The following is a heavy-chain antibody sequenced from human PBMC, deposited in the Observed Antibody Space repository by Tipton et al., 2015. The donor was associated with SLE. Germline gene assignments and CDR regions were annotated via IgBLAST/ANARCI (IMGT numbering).Heavy chain of an antibody. CDR3: ARDSFQHYYDLAFDI. V-gene: IGHV4-61*09. D-gene: IGHD3-22*01. CDR1: GGSISSGSYY. J-gene: IGHJ3*02. Sequence: TLSLTCTVSGGSISSGSYYWSWIRQPAGKGLEWIGYIYTSGSTNYNPSLKSRVTISVDKSKNQFSLKLSSVTAADTAVYYCARDSFQHYYDLAFDIWGQGTMVTVSS. CDR2: IYTSGST.